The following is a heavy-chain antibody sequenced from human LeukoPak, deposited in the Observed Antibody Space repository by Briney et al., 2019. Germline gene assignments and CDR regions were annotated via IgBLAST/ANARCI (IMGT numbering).Heavy chain of an antibody. CDR3: AKDRRAAAPSGMDV. V-gene: IGHV3-9*01. CDR1: GFTFDDYA. CDR2: ISWNSGSI. J-gene: IGHJ6*02. Sequence: GGSLRLSCAASGFTFDDYAMHWVRQAPGKGLEWVSGISWNSGSIGYADSVKGRFTISRDNAKNSLYLQMNSLRAEDTALYYCAKDRRAAAPSGMDVWGQGTTVTVSS. D-gene: IGHD6-13*01.